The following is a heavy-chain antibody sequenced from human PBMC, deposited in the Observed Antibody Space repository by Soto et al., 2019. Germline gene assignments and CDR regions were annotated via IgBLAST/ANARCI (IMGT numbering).Heavy chain of an antibody. Sequence: SETLSLTCTVSGGSVSSGNYYWSWIRQPPGKGLEWIGNIYYTGSTNYNPSLESRVTISVDTSKNQFSLKLSSVTAADTAVYYCARHSLRYFDWSYFDYWAREPWSPSPQ. D-gene: IGHD3-9*01. V-gene: IGHV4-61*01. J-gene: IGHJ4*02. CDR3: ARHSLRYFDWSYFDY. CDR1: GGSVSSGNYY. CDR2: IYYTGST.